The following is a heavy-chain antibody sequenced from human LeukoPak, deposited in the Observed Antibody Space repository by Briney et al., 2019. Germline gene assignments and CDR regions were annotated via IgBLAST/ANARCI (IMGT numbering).Heavy chain of an antibody. D-gene: IGHD2-2*02. CDR1: GDSFSSVTDY. J-gene: IGHJ5*02. Sequence: SETLSLTCTVSGDSFSSVTDYWAWIRQPPGKGLEWIASGDYSGGTYYNPSLESRVAISADMSKNQFSLKLTSVTGADTAVYYCARGPIVVVPVAIFAFWFDPWGQGTLVTVSS. CDR2: GDYSGGT. CDR3: ARGPIVVVPVAIFAFWFDP. V-gene: IGHV4-39*07.